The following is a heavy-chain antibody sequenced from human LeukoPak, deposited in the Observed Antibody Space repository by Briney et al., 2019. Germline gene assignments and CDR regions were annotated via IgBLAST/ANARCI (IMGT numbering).Heavy chain of an antibody. J-gene: IGHJ4*02. D-gene: IGHD1-26*01. CDR1: GGSFSGYY. CDR2: INHSGST. CDR3: ARGVMGSYYLRR. Sequence: PSETLSLTCAVYGGSFSGYYWSWIRQPPGKGLEWIGEINHSGSTNYNPSLKSRVTISVDTSKNQFSLKLSSVTAADTAVYYCARGVMGSYYLRRWGQGTLGTVS. V-gene: IGHV4-34*01.